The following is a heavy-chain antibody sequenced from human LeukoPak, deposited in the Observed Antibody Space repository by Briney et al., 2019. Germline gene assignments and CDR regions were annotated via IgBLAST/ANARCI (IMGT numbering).Heavy chain of an antibody. Sequence: GGSLRLSCAASGFSFSTHWMSWVRQAPGKGLEWVANIKQDGSEKFYVDSVKGRFTISRDNAKNSVYLQMNSLTAEDTAVYYCARQSHGYILFDYWGQGTLVTVSS. CDR1: GFSFSTHW. D-gene: IGHD5-24*01. CDR3: ARQSHGYILFDY. CDR2: IKQDGSEK. J-gene: IGHJ4*02. V-gene: IGHV3-7*04.